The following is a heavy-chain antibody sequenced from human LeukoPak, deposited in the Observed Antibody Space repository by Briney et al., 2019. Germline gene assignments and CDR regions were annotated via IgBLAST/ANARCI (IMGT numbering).Heavy chain of an antibody. CDR1: GFTFSSYG. CDR3: ARNHIIYYDSSGYPGGY. Sequence: GRSLRLSCAASGFTFSSYGMHWVRQAPGKGLEWVAVIWYDGSNKYYADSVKGRFTIPRDNSKNTLYLQINSLRAEDTAVYYCARNHIIYYDSSGYPGGYWGQGTLVTVSS. J-gene: IGHJ4*02. D-gene: IGHD3-22*01. V-gene: IGHV3-33*01. CDR2: IWYDGSNK.